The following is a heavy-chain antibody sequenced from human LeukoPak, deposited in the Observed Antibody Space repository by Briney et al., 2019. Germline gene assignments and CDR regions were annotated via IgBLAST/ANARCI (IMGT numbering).Heavy chain of an antibody. J-gene: IGHJ4*02. D-gene: IGHD3-10*01. Sequence: QTGGSLRLSCAASGSTFSSYAMSWVRQAPGKGLEWVSAINSVGSSTYYADSVKGRFTISRDNSKNTLDLQMNSLRAEDTALYYCANLVATGLDYWGQGTLVTVSS. CDR3: ANLVATGLDY. V-gene: IGHV3-23*01. CDR1: GSTFSSYA. CDR2: INSVGSST.